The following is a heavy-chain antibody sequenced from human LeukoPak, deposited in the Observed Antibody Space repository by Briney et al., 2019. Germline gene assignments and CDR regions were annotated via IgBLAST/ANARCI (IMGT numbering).Heavy chain of an antibody. V-gene: IGHV3-21*01. CDR2: ISTSSNYI. D-gene: IGHD3-22*01. CDR3: ARGLYDSSGTLGY. CDR1: GFTFSTYS. J-gene: IGHJ4*02. Sequence: GGSLRLSCVASGFTFSTYSMNWVRQAPGKGLEWVSFISTSSNYIYYADSVKGRFTISRDNAKNSLYLQMNSLRAEDTAVYYCARGLYDSSGTLGYWGQGTLVTVSS.